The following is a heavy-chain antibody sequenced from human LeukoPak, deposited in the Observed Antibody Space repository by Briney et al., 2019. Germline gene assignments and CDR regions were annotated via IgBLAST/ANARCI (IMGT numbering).Heavy chain of an antibody. Sequence: SETLSLTCTVSGGSISSYYWSWIRQPAGKGLEWIGRIYTSGSTNYNPSLKSRVTISVDTSKNQFSLKLSSVTAADTAVYYCARDGMVRGVFLPLFPHYFDYWGQGTLVTVSS. CDR1: GGSISSYY. CDR2: IYTSGST. CDR3: ARDGMVRGVFLPLFPHYFDY. J-gene: IGHJ4*02. V-gene: IGHV4-4*07. D-gene: IGHD3-10*01.